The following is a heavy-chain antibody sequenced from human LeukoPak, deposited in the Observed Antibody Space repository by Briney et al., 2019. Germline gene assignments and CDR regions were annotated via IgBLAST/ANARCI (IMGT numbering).Heavy chain of an antibody. CDR2: IYYSGST. CDR1: GGSISSYY. D-gene: IGHD5-18*01. V-gene: IGHV4-59*12. Sequence: SETLSLTCTVSGGSISSYYWSWIRQPPGKGLEWIGYIYYSGSTYYNPSLKSRVTISVDTSKNQFSLKLSSVTAADTAVYYCARALSVDTAMEVVPQALLMYTWFDHWGQGTLVTVSS. J-gene: IGHJ5*02. CDR3: ARALSVDTAMEVVPQALLMYTWFDH.